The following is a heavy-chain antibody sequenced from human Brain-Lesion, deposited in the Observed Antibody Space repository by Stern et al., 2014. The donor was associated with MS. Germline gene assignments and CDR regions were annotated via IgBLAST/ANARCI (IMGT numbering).Heavy chain of an antibody. CDR1: GYIFTGYY. D-gene: IGHD3-3*01. CDR3: ARDQRGITIFGVVTDYYYLGMDV. Sequence: VQLVQSGAEVKKPGASVKVSCKTSGYIFTGYYINWERQAPGQGLEWMAWINPNTGGPKYAQKFQGRGTMSRDTSISTAYVELSSLTSDDTAVYYCARDQRGITIFGVVTDYYYLGMDVWGQGTTVTVSS. J-gene: IGHJ6*02. V-gene: IGHV1-2*02. CDR2: INPNTGGP.